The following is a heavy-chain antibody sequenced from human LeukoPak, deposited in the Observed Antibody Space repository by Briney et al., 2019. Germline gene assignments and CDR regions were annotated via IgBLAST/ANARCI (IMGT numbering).Heavy chain of an antibody. CDR2: ISGSGGST. J-gene: IGHJ5*02. CDR3: ARRIRVNWFDP. V-gene: IGHV3-23*01. Sequence: GGSLRLSCAASGFTFSSYGMSWVRQAPGKGLEWVSAISGSGGSTYYADSVKGRFTISRDNSKNTLYLQMNSLRAEDTAVYYCARRIRVNWFDPWGQGTLVTVSS. CDR1: GFTFSSYG.